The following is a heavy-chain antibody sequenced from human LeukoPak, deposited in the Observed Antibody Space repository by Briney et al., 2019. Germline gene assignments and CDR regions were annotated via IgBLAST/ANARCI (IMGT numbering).Heavy chain of an antibody. CDR2: IYTSGST. J-gene: IGHJ4*02. D-gene: IGHD3-22*01. CDR1: GGPISSYY. CDR3: ARDAGDSSGYYDY. Sequence: PSETLSLTCTVSGGPISSYYWSWIRQPPGKGLEWIGYIYTSGSTNYNPSLKSRVTISVDTSKNQFSLKLSSVTAADTAVYYCARDAGDSSGYYDYWGQGTLVTVSS. V-gene: IGHV4-4*09.